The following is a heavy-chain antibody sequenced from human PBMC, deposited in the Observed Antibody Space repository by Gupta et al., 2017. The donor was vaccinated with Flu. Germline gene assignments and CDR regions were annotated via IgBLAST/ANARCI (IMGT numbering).Heavy chain of an antibody. V-gene: IGHV4-39*01. Sequence: WIGSIYYSGSTYYNPSLKSRVTISVDTSKNQFSLKLSSVTAADTAVYYCARHRSRPRLRFLEWLLAAWFDPWGQGTLVTVSS. D-gene: IGHD3-3*01. CDR3: ARHRSRPRLRFLEWLLAAWFDP. CDR2: IYYSGST. J-gene: IGHJ5*02.